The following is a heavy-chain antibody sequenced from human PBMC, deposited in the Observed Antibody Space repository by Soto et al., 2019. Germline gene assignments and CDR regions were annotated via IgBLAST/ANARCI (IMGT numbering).Heavy chain of an antibody. CDR2: ISYDGSNK. Sequence: ESGGGVVQPGTSLRLSCAPSGFTFSSSGMHWVRQAPGKGLEWVAIISYDGSNKYYADSVEGRFTISRDNSKNRLFLQMNSLRPEDTAVYYCAKDNPTIAYWGQGTLVTVSS. V-gene: IGHV3-30*18. J-gene: IGHJ4*02. CDR3: AKDNPTIAY. D-gene: IGHD1-1*01. CDR1: GFTFSSSG.